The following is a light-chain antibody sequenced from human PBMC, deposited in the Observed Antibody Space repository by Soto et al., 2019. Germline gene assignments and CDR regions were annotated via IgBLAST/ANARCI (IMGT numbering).Light chain of an antibody. CDR1: ETIASY. Sequence: DIQMTQSPSSLSASVGDRVTITCRASETIASYVNWYQQRPGKAPKLLIYAASTLQSGVPSRFGGSGSGTDFTLTITSLQPEDFAVYYCQQYGSSPYTFGQGTKLEIK. J-gene: IGKJ2*01. V-gene: IGKV1-39*01. CDR2: AAS. CDR3: QQYGSSPYT.